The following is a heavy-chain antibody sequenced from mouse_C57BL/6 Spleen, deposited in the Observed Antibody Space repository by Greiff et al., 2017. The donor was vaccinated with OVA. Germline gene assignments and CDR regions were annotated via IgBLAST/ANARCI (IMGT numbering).Heavy chain of an antibody. Sequence: QVQLQQPGAELVKPGASVKLSCKASGYTFTSYWMHWVKQRPGRGLEWIGRIDPNSGGTKYNEKFKSKATLTVDKPSSTAYMQLSSLTSEDSAVYYGARRGAGSSYGDYAMDYWGQGTSVTVSS. V-gene: IGHV1-72*01. CDR2: IDPNSGGT. J-gene: IGHJ4*01. CDR3: ARRGAGSSYGDYAMDY. D-gene: IGHD1-1*01. CDR1: GYTFTSYW.